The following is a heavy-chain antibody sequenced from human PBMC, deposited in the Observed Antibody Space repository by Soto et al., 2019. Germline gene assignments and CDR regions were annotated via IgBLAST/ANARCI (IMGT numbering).Heavy chain of an antibody. CDR2: IYFSGRT. J-gene: IGHJ5*02. CDR3: ARVPRYTDMIYWYDP. V-gene: IGHV4-61*08. CDR1: RDSVSSGDYY. D-gene: IGHD5-18*01. Sequence: PSETLSLTCTVSRDSVSSGDYYWTWFRQPPGKGLEWVGHIYFSGRTNYIASLESRVTISLDTSKNQFSLKLTSVNASATAVYYCARVPRYTDMIYWYDPWGQGSLVTVSS.